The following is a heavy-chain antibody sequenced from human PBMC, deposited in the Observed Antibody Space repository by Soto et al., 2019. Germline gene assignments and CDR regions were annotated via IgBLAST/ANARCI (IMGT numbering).Heavy chain of an antibody. Sequence: EVRLLESGGGLVQPGGSLRLSCAASGFTFSSYAMSWVSQAPGQGLEWVSAISGSGGSTYYADSVKSRFTISRDNSKNTLYLQMNSLRAEDTAVYYGAKFISSGSLDDWGQVTLVTVSS. V-gene: IGHV3-23*01. CDR1: GFTFSSYA. CDR3: AKFISSGSLDD. CDR2: ISGSGGST. D-gene: IGHD6-19*01. J-gene: IGHJ4*02.